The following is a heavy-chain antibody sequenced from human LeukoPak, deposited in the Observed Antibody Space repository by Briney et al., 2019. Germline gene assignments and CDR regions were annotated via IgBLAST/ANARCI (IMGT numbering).Heavy chain of an antibody. J-gene: IGHJ4*02. CDR3: AKGKQWELPIDY. CDR1: GFTFSSYA. CDR2: ISGSGGTT. V-gene: IGHV3-23*01. D-gene: IGHD1-26*01. Sequence: PGGSLRLSCAASGFTFSSYAMSWVRQAPGKGLEWVSVISGSGGTTYYADSVKGRFTISRDSSKNTLYLQMNSLRDEDTAVYYCAKGKQWELPIDYWGQGTLVTVSS.